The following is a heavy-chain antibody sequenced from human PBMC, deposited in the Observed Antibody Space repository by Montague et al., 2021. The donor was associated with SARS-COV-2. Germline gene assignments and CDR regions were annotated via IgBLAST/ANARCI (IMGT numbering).Heavy chain of an antibody. CDR1: GGSISSSSYY. CDR2: IYYSGST. D-gene: IGHD6-13*01. CDR3: ARKEMKYSSIWSTGGNWFDP. V-gene: IGHV4-39*01. Sequence: SETLSLTCTVSGGSISSSSYYWGWIRQPPGKGLEWIGSIYYSGSTYYNPSLKSRVTISVDTSKNQFSLKLSSMTAADTAVYYCARKEMKYSSIWSTGGNWFDPGGQGTLVTVSS. J-gene: IGHJ5*02.